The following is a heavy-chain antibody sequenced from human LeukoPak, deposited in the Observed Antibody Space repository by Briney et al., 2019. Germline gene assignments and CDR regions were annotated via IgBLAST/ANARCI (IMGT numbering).Heavy chain of an antibody. J-gene: IGHJ6*02. Sequence: ASVKVSCKASGYTFTGYYMHWVRQAPGQGLEWMGWINPNSGGTNYAQKFQGRVTMTRDTSISTAYMELSRLRSDDMAVYYCARDWVPAAIPGYYYYYGMDVWGQGTTVTVSS. CDR2: INPNSGGT. V-gene: IGHV1-2*02. CDR3: ARDWVPAAIPGYYYYYGMDV. D-gene: IGHD2-2*02. CDR1: GYTFTGYY.